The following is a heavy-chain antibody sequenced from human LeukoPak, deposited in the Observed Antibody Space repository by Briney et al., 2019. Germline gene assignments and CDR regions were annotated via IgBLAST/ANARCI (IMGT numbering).Heavy chain of an antibody. CDR2: IYTSGST. CDR1: GGSISSYY. CDR3: ARLSSYYYMDV. D-gene: IGHD2/OR15-2a*01. J-gene: IGHJ6*03. V-gene: IGHV4-4*09. Sequence: SETLSLTCTVSGGSISSYYWNWIRQPPGKGLEWIGYIYTSGSTNYNPSLKSRVTISVDTSKNQFSLKLSSVTAADTAVYYCARLSSYYYMDVWGKGTTVTVSS.